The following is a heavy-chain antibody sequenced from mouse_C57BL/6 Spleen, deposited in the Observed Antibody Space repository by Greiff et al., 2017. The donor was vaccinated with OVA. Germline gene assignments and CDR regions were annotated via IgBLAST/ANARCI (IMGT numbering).Heavy chain of an antibody. J-gene: IGHJ3*01. CDR3: APIYYGNVFAY. CDR1: GYAFSSSW. V-gene: IGHV1-82*01. Sequence: QVQLKESGPELVKPGASVKISCKASGYAFSSSWMNRVKQRPGKGLEWIGRIYPGDGDTNYNGKFKGKATLTADKSSSTAYMQLSSLTSEDSAVYFCAPIYYGNVFAYWGQGTLVTVSA. D-gene: IGHD2-1*01. CDR2: IYPGDGDT.